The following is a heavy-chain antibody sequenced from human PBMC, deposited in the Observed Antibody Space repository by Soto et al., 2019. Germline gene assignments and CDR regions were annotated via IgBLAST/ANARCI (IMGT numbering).Heavy chain of an antibody. V-gene: IGHV4-61*01. J-gene: IGHJ5*02. Sequence: QVQLQESGPGLVKPSETLSLTCTVSGGPVSSGSYYWSWVRQPPGKGLEWIGYIYYSGSTNYNPSLKSRCTRLVDTSQNQFSLQLSSVTAADTAVYYCARGPYYYGAVSYYRGRWFDPWGQGTLVTVSS. CDR2: IYYSGST. CDR1: GGPVSSGSYY. D-gene: IGHD3-10*01. CDR3: ARGPYYYGAVSYYRGRWFDP.